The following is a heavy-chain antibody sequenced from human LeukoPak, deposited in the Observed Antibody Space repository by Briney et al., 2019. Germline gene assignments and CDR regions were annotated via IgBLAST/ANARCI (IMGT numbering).Heavy chain of an antibody. Sequence: SETLSLTCTVSGYSISSGYYWGWIRQPPGQGLEWIGSIYHSGSTYYNPSLKSRVTISVDTSKNQFSLKLSSVTAADTAVYYCARRAAAGTLFGYWGQGTLVTVSS. D-gene: IGHD6-13*01. CDR3: ARRAAAGTLFGY. V-gene: IGHV4-38-2*02. CDR2: IYHSGST. CDR1: GYSISSGYY. J-gene: IGHJ4*02.